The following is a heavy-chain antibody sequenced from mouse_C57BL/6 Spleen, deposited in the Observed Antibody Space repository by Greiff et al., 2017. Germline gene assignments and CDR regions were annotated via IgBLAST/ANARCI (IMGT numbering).Heavy chain of an antibody. J-gene: IGHJ4*01. CDR1: GYTFTDYY. Sequence: VKVVESGAELVRPGASVQLSCKASGYTFTDYYINWVKQRPGQGLEWIARIYPGSGNTYYNEKFKGKATLTAEKSSSTAYMQLSSLTSEDSAVYFCATYSHYYAMDYWGQGTSVTVSS. D-gene: IGHD2-12*01. CDR2: IYPGSGNT. V-gene: IGHV1-76*01. CDR3: ATYSHYYAMDY.